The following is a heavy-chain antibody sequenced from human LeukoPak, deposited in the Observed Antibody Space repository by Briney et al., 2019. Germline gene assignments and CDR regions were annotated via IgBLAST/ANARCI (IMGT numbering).Heavy chain of an antibody. CDR3: ARKKGTNCGSTSCYGGYYFDY. Sequence: PSETLSLTCTVSGGSISTGNYYWGWIRQPPGKGLEWIGSLYYTGSTYYNPSLKSRVTISRDTAKNQFSLKLSSVTAADTAVYYCARKKGTNCGSTSCYGGYYFDYWGQGTLVTVSS. V-gene: IGHV4-39*01. CDR1: GGSISTGNYY. D-gene: IGHD2-2*01. J-gene: IGHJ4*02. CDR2: LYYTGST.